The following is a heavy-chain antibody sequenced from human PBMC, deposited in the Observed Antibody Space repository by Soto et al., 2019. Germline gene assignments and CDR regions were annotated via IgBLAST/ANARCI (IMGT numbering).Heavy chain of an antibody. V-gene: IGHV3-30-3*01. Sequence: GGSLRLSCAASGFTFSSYAMHWVRQAPGKGLEWVAVTSYDGSNKYYADSVKGRFTISRDNSKNTLYLQMNSLRAEDTAVYYCARDVGDGYNYFDYWGQGTLVTVSS. J-gene: IGHJ4*02. CDR3: ARDVGDGYNYFDY. CDR2: TSYDGSNK. D-gene: IGHD5-12*01. CDR1: GFTFSSYA.